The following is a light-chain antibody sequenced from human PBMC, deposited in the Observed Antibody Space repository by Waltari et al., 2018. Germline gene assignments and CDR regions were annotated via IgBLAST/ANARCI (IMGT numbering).Light chain of an antibody. CDR1: STDIGDFTY. CDR2: GVT. V-gene: IGLV2-14*03. Sequence: SALTQSASVSGSPGQSTTISCTAPSTDIGDFTYISCYQQHPGEGPKLIIYGVTKRPSGVSNRFSGSKSGNTASLTISGLQADDEAEYFCSSYTDTNTLHVVFGGGTKLSVL. J-gene: IGLJ2*01. CDR3: SSYTDTNTLHVV.